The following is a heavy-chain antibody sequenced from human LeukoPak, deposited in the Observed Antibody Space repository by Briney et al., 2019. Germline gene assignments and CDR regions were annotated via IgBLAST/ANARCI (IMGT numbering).Heavy chain of an antibody. J-gene: IGHJ6*03. V-gene: IGHV4-4*07. Sequence: PSETLSLTCTVSGGSISSYDWSWIRQAAGKGLEWIGRIYTDGSTYYNPSLKSLVTMSVDTSKNQFSLKLSSVTAADTAVYYCAREVRAVADSPYYYYMDVWGKGTTVTISS. CDR1: GGSISSYD. D-gene: IGHD6-19*01. CDR3: AREVRAVADSPYYYYMDV. CDR2: IYTDGST.